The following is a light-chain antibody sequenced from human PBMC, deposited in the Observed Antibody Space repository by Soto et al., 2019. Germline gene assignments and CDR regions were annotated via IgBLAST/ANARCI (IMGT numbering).Light chain of an antibody. CDR1: HSVSSSY. V-gene: IGKV3-20*01. Sequence: EIVLTQTPATLSLSPGERATLSCRASHSVSSSYLAWYQQKPGQAPRLLIYGASSRATGIPDRFSGSGSGKDFTLTISRLEPEDFAVYYCQQYGSSPPYTFGQGTMLESK. CDR2: GAS. CDR3: QQYGSSPPYT. J-gene: IGKJ2*01.